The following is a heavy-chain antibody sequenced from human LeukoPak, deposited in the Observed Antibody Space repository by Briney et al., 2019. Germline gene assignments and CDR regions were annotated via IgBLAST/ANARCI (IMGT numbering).Heavy chain of an antibody. V-gene: IGHV1-2*02. CDR3: ARDLLPGSYRYRYYYYYMDV. CDR2: INPNSGGT. D-gene: IGHD3-16*02. Sequence: GASVKVSCKASGYTFTGYYMRWVRQAPGQGLEWMGWINPNSGGTNYAQKFQGRVTMTRDTSISTAYMEPSRLRSDDTAVDYCARDLLPGSYRYRYYYYYMDVWGKGTTVTVSS. CDR1: GYTFTGYY. J-gene: IGHJ6*03.